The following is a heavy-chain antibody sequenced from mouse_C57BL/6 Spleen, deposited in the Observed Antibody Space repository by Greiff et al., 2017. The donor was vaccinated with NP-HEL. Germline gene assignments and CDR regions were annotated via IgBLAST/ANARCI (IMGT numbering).Heavy chain of an antibody. D-gene: IGHD2-2*01. V-gene: IGHV1-55*01. CDR2: IYPGSGST. J-gene: IGHJ3*01. CDR1: GYTFTSYW. CDR3: ARGGYGYDGFAY. Sequence: QVQLQQPGAELVKPGASVKMSCKASGYTFTSYWITWVKQRPGQGLEWIGDIYPGSGSTNYNEKFKSKATLTVATSSSTAYMQRSSLTSEDSAVYYCARGGYGYDGFAYWGQGTLVTVSA.